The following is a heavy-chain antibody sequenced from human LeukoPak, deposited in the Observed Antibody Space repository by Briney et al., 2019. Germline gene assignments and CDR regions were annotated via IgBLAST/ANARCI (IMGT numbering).Heavy chain of an antibody. D-gene: IGHD4-23*01. CDR3: ARVVSLSVVTSHFDS. J-gene: IGHJ4*02. CDR1: GYTFPSYW. V-gene: IGHV5-51*01. CDR2: IYPGDSDT. Sequence: GESLKISCKGSGYTFPSYWIGWVRQTPGKGLEWMGIIYPGDSDTRYSPTFQGQVTISADKSISTAYLQWGSLKASDTAMYYCARVVSLSVVTSHFDSWGQGTLVTVSS.